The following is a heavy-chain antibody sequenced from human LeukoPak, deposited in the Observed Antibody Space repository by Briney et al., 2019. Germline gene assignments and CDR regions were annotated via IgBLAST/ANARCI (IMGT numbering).Heavy chain of an antibody. CDR1: GYIFTNFP. Sequence: GASVKVSCKASGYIFTNFPMNWVRQAPGQGLEWMGWMNPNSGNTGYAQKFQGRVTMTRNTSISTAYMELSSLRSEDTAVYYCARGRVWSSWGAFDIWGQGTMVTVSS. D-gene: IGHD6-13*01. V-gene: IGHV1-8*02. J-gene: IGHJ3*02. CDR3: ARGRVWSSWGAFDI. CDR2: MNPNSGNT.